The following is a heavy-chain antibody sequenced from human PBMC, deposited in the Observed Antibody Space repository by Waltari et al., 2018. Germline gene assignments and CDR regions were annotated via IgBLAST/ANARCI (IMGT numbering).Heavy chain of an antibody. D-gene: IGHD3-16*01. CDR1: GGSISSYY. J-gene: IGHJ3*02. CDR2: IYTSGST. V-gene: IGHV4-4*07. CDR3: ARGHDYVWGSDAFDI. Sequence: QVQLQESGPGLVKPSETLSLTCTVSGGSISSYYWSWIRQPAGKGLEWIGRIYTSGSTNYNPSLKSRVTMSVDTSENQFSLKLSSVTTADTAVYYCARGHDYVWGSDAFDIWGQGTMVTVSS.